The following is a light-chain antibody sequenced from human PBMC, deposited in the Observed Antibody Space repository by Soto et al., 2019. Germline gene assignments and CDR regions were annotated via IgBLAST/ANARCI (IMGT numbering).Light chain of an antibody. CDR1: QGISSW. CDR2: DAS. J-gene: IGKJ1*01. CDR3: QQYNSYWT. V-gene: IGKV1-5*01. Sequence: DIQMTQSPSTLSASVGARVNITCRASQGISSWLARYQQKPGKAPKLLIYDASSLESGVPSRFSGSGSGTEFTLTISSMKPDDFATYYCQQYNSYWTFGQGTKVDIK.